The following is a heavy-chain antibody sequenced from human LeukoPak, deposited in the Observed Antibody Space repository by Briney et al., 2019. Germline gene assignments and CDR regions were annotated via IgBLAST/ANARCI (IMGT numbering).Heavy chain of an antibody. CDR2: ISYDGSNK. Sequence: GGSLRLSCTASGFTFGDYAMSWVRQAPGKGLEWVAVISYDGSNKYYADSVKGRFTISRDNSKNTLYLQMNSLRAEDTAVYYCAKDVRDFWSGSNWFDPWGQGTLVTVSS. CDR1: GFTFGDYA. CDR3: AKDVRDFWSGSNWFDP. V-gene: IGHV3-30*04. J-gene: IGHJ5*02. D-gene: IGHD3-3*01.